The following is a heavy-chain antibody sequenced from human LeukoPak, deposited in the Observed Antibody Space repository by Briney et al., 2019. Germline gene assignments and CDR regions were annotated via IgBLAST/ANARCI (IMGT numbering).Heavy chain of an antibody. CDR3: ANTGPDGAFDI. CDR2: IDWDDDK. Sequence: SGPALVKPTQTLTLTCTFSGFSLSTSGMRASWIRQPPVKALEWLARIDWDDDKFYSTSLKTRLTISKDTSKNQVVLTMTNMDPVDTATYYCANTGPDGAFDIWGQGTMVTVSS. D-gene: IGHD1-14*01. CDR1: GFSLSTSGMR. V-gene: IGHV2-70*04. J-gene: IGHJ3*02.